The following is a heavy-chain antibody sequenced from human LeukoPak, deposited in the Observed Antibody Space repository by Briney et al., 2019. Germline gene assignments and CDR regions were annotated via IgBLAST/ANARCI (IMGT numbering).Heavy chain of an antibody. Sequence: GGSLRLSCAASGFTFSSYTMNWVRQAPGKGLEWVAVISYDGSNKYYADSVKGRFTISRDNSKNTLYLQMNSLRAEDTAVYYCARAAAWGELLAGIDYWGQGTLVTVSS. D-gene: IGHD1-26*01. CDR1: GFTFSSYT. CDR2: ISYDGSNK. J-gene: IGHJ4*02. V-gene: IGHV3-30*01. CDR3: ARAAAWGELLAGIDY.